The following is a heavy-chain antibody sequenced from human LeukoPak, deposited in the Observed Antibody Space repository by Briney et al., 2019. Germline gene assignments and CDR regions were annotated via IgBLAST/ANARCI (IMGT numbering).Heavy chain of an antibody. Sequence: GGSLRLSCAASGFTFSSCSMNWVRQAPGKGLEWVSSISSSSSYKYYADSVKGRFTTSRDNAKNSQYMQKNSLRAENTAVYDTARYLATSYYYYYYMDVCGKGTPVTVSS. D-gene: IGHD5-12*01. CDR1: GFTFSSCS. CDR3: ARYLATSYYYYYYMDV. V-gene: IGHV3-21*01. CDR2: ISSSSSYK. J-gene: IGHJ6*03.